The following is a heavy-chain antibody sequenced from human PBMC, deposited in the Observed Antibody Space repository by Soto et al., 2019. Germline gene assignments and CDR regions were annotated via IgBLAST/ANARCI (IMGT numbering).Heavy chain of an antibody. CDR1: GFTFNPFG. CDR2: IWYERPEE. Sequence: GGTRRLPFAASGFTFNPFGMNWVRQPPGKGLPWSVVIWYERPEEQYADSVKGRAPVSRDSSKNSVYLQMNRLSGADSAIYYCATGRFDVVTSSPFGQWGQGTLVTVSS. V-gene: IGHV3-33*08. CDR3: ATGRFDVVTSSPFGQ. D-gene: IGHD4-17*01. J-gene: IGHJ4*01.